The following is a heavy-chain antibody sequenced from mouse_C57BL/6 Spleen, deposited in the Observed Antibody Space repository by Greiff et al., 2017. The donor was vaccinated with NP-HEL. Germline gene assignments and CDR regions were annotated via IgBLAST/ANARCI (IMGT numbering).Heavy chain of an antibody. J-gene: IGHJ4*01. CDR2: IYPGDGDT. CDR1: GYAFSSSW. CDR3: AREGYSPYAMDY. V-gene: IGHV1-82*01. Sequence: VKLMESGPELVKPGASVKISCKASGYAFSSSWMNWVKQRPGKGLEWIGRIYPGDGDTNYNGKFKGKATLTADKSSSTAYMQLSSLTSEDSAVYFCAREGYSPYAMDYWGQGTSVTVSS.